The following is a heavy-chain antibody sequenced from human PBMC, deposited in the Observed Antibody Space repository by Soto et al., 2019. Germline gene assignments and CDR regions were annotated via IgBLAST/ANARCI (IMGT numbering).Heavy chain of an antibody. CDR1: GFTFNDYY. Sequence: GGSLRLSCVASGFTFNDYYMTWIRQAPGKGLEWVSIISSSSGFANYADSVKGRFTISRDNTKNSLFLQMDSLRVDDTAVYYCAGESALERLDYYYALDVWGQGATVTVSS. D-gene: IGHD3-3*01. CDR3: AGESALERLDYYYALDV. J-gene: IGHJ6*02. CDR2: ISSSSGFA. V-gene: IGHV3-11*06.